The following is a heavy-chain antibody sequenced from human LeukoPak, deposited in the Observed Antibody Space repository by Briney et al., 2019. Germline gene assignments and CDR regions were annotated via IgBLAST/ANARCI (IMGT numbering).Heavy chain of an antibody. CDR1: GYSFTSYW. J-gene: IGHJ4*02. CDR3: AREESSSSHFDY. Sequence: PGESLKISCKASGYSFTSYWIGWVRQLPGKGLEWMGIIYPGDSDTRYSPSFQGQVTISADKSISTAYLQWSSLKASDTAIYYCAREESSSSHFDYWGQGTLVTVSS. V-gene: IGHV5-51*01. D-gene: IGHD6-6*01. CDR2: IYPGDSDT.